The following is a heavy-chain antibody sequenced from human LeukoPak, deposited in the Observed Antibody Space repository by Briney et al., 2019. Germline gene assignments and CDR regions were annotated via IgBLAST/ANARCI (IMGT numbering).Heavy chain of an antibody. Sequence: PGRSLRLSCAASGFTFSSYGMHWVRQAPGKGLEWVAVISYDGSNKYYADSVKGRFTISRDNSKNTLYLQMNSLRAEDTAVYYCARGGGGYDWYYFDYWGQGTLVTVSS. CDR1: GFTFSSYG. CDR3: ARGGGGYDWYYFDY. CDR2: ISYDGSNK. D-gene: IGHD5-12*01. V-gene: IGHV3-30*03. J-gene: IGHJ4*02.